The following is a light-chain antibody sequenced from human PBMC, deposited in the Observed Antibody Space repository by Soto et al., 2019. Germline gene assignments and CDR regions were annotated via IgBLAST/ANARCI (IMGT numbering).Light chain of an antibody. Sequence: DIQMTLSPFTVSASVRDRVTITCRASQSISSWLAWYQQKLGRAPRLLIYDASSLESGVPSRFSGSGYGTEFTLTISSLQPDDFATYYCQQYNTYSALACGGGTK. J-gene: IGKJ4*01. CDR2: DAS. CDR3: QQYNTYSALA. CDR1: QSISSW. V-gene: IGKV1-5*01.